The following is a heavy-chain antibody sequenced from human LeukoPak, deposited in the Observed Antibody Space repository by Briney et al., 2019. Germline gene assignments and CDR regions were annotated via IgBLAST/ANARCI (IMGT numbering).Heavy chain of an antibody. CDR2: INTQGTYT. Sequence: GGPLRLSCAVSGITFSSYWMHWVRQDPGRGLLWVSRINTQGTYTNYADSVKGRFTISRDNAKNTLYLQMNSLRAEDTAVYYCARGDYNWNAPRFDYFDYWGQGTLVTVSS. CDR3: ARGDYNWNAPRFDYFDY. CDR1: GITFSSYW. D-gene: IGHD1-1*01. V-gene: IGHV3-74*01. J-gene: IGHJ4*02.